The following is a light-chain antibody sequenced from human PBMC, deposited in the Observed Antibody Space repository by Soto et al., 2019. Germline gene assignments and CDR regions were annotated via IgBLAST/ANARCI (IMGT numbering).Light chain of an antibody. V-gene: IGKV3-20*01. CDR3: QQHGSSPWM. Sequence: EVVLTQSPGTLSLSPGERATLSCRSRQSVSSNYVAWYQQIPGQTPRLVIYGASSRATGIPDRFSGSGSGTDFTLNISRLEPEDFAVYYCQQHGSSPWMFGQGTKVDIK. CDR2: GAS. J-gene: IGKJ1*01. CDR1: QSVSSNY.